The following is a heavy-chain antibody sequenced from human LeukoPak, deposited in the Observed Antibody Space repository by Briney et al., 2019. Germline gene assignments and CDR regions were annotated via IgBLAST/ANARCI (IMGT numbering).Heavy chain of an antibody. D-gene: IGHD2-8*01. Sequence: GGSLRLSCAASGFTFSTYWMTWVRQAPGKGLEWVANIKQDGGERHYVDSVKGRFTISRDNAKKILYLQMNSLRAEDTAVYYGARDQWWPDYWGQGTLVTVSS. V-gene: IGHV3-7*01. J-gene: IGHJ4*02. CDR3: ARDQWWPDY. CDR1: GFTFSTYW. CDR2: IKQDGGER.